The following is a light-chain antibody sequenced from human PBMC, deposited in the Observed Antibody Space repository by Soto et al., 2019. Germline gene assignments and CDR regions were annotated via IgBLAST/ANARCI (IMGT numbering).Light chain of an antibody. CDR2: AAT. Sequence: EIVLTQSPGHLTLSPGETATLSCRATQSVSNNYVAWHQQPPGPAPRLLIYAATSRASGPPDWCSGGCATKFSLPTISRQAHEFAALYYHQHYSSSGTFGQGTKVDIK. J-gene: IGKJ1*01. CDR3: QHYSSSGT. CDR1: QSVSNNY. V-gene: IGKV3-20*01.